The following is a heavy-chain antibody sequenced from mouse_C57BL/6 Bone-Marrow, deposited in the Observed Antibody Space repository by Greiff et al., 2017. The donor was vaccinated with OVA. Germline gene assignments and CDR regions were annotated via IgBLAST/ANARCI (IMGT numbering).Heavy chain of an antibody. Sequence: QVPLQQSGAELVTPGASVTLSCKSSGYAFRSSWMPWVTHRPGKGLEWIGQIYPGDGDTNYNGKFKGKATLTADKSSSTAYMQLISLTSEDAAVYFCARDWDGGYWGQGTTLTVSS. V-gene: IGHV1-80*01. D-gene: IGHD4-1*01. CDR2: IYPGDGDT. J-gene: IGHJ2*01. CDR3: ARDWDGGY. CDR1: GYAFRSSW.